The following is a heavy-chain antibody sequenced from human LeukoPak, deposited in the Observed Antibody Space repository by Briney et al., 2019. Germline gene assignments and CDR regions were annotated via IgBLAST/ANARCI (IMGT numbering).Heavy chain of an antibody. CDR1: GFTFSSYW. V-gene: IGHV3-7*01. CDR2: IKQDGSEK. D-gene: IGHD3-10*01. Sequence: GGSLRLSCAASGFTFSSYWMSWVRQAPGKGLEWVANIKQDGSEKYYVASVKGRFTISRDNAKNLLYLQMNSLIAEDTAVYYCAREATGYFDYWGQGTLVTVSS. CDR3: AREATGYFDY. J-gene: IGHJ4*02.